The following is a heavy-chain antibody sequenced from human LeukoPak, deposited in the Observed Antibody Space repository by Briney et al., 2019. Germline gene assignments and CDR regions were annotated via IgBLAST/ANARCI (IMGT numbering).Heavy chain of an antibody. Sequence: PSETLSLTCTVSGGSISSSSYYWGWIRQPPGKGLEWIGSIYYSGSTYYNPSLKSRVTISVDTSKNQFSLKLSSVTAADTAVYYCARQGGVRGVIANWFDPWGQGTLVTVSS. CDR1: GGSISSSSYY. J-gene: IGHJ5*02. CDR3: ARQGGVRGVIANWFDP. D-gene: IGHD3-10*01. V-gene: IGHV4-39*07. CDR2: IYYSGST.